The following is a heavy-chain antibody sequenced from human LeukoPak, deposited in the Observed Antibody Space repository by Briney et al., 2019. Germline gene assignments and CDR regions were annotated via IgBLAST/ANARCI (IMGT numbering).Heavy chain of an antibody. D-gene: IGHD3-22*01. CDR2: MHSSGNT. J-gene: IGHJ4*02. Sequence: SETLFLTCSVSGGSISNYYWNWLRQPAGKGLEWIGRMHSSGNTNYNTSLKSRVAMSVDTSKNQFSLKLRSVNAADTAVYYCASGYYDSTGYYYPSFDYWGQGTLVTVSS. CDR3: ASGYYDSTGYYYPSFDY. V-gene: IGHV4-4*07. CDR1: GGSISNYY.